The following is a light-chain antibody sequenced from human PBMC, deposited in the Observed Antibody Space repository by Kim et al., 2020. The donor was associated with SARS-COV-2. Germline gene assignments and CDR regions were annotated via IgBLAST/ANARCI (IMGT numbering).Light chain of an antibody. Sequence: QLVLTQPPSASASLGASAKLTCTLSSGYSSYAIAWHQQLPGKGPRYLMKVNSDGSHNKGDVIPDRFSGSSSGSERYLTISSLQSEDEADYYCQAWGYGFRVFSGGTQLTVL. V-gene: IGLV4-69*02. CDR3: QAWGYGFRV. J-gene: IGLJ3*02. CDR2: VNSDGSH. CDR1: SGYSSYA.